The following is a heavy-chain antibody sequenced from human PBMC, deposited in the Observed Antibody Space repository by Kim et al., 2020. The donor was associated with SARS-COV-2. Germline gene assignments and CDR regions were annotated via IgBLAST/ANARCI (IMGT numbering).Heavy chain of an antibody. J-gene: IGHJ3*02. CDR3: ATSWVVTAQTLDAFDI. D-gene: IGHD2-21*02. Sequence: SETLSLTCAVSGGSISSSNWWSWVRQPPGKGLEWIGEIYHSGSTNYNPSLKSRVTISVDKSKNQFSLKLSSVTAADTAVYYCATSWVVTAQTLDAFDIWGQGTMVTVSS. V-gene: IGHV4-4*02. CDR1: GGSISSSNW. CDR2: IYHSGST.